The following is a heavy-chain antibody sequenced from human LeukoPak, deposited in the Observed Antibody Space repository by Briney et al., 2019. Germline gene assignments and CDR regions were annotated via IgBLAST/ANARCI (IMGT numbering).Heavy chain of an antibody. CDR3: ARLGPIVGATIAFAFDI. CDR2: IYSGGST. Sequence: GGSLRLSCAASGFTVSSNYMSWVRQAPGKGLEWVSVIYSGGSTYYADSVKGRFTISRDNSKNTLCLQMNSLRAEDTAVYYCARLGPIVGATIAFAFDIWGQGTMVTVSS. D-gene: IGHD1-26*01. V-gene: IGHV3-66*02. J-gene: IGHJ3*02. CDR1: GFTVSSNY.